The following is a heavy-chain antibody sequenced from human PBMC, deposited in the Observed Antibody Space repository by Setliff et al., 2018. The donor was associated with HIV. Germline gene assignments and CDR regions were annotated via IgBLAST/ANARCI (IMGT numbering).Heavy chain of an antibody. J-gene: IGHJ4*02. CDR1: GFGFSNFA. Sequence: GGSLRLSCVASGFGFSNFAMHWVRQAPGKGLEWVSAISYDGSRVSYADSVKGRFTISRDDSKNTVFLHLNTLRPEDTAMYFCASTRIPTGGVSTSLDYWGQGALVTVSS. V-gene: IGHV3-30*01. D-gene: IGHD3-3*01. CDR2: ISYDGSRV. CDR3: ASTRIPTGGVSTSLDY.